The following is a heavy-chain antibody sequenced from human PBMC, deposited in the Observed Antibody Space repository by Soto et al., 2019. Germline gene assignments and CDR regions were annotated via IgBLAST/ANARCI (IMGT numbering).Heavy chain of an antibody. CDR3: ASYGSGSYYPTTFDY. CDR1: GGSISSSGYN. Sequence: QVQLQESGPGLVKPSQTLSLTFTVSGGSISSSGYNWSWIRQHPGKGLEWIGYIYYSGSTYYNPSLKSTVTISVDTSQNQFYLKLSSVTAADTAVYFCASYGSGSYYPTTFDYWGKGTMSPSHQ. D-gene: IGHD3-10*01. CDR2: IYYSGST. V-gene: IGHV4-31*01. J-gene: IGHJ4*02.